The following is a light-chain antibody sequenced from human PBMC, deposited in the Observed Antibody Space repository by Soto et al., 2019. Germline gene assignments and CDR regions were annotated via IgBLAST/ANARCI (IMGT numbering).Light chain of an antibody. V-gene: IGLV2-14*01. CDR1: SSDVGGYDY. J-gene: IGLJ1*01. CDR3: SSYTRSSTQA. CDR2: EVG. Sequence: VLTQPASVSGSPGQSITISCTGTSSDVGGYDYVSWYQQHPGKAPKLMIYEVGNRPSGVSNRFSGSKSGNTASLTISGLQAEDEADYYCSSYTRSSTQAFGTGTKVTV.